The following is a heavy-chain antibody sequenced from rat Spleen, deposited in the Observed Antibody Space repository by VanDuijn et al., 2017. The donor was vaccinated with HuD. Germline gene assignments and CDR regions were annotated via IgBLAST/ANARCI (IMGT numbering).Heavy chain of an antibody. CDR2: ISYDGGST. J-gene: IGHJ2*01. Sequence: EVQLVESGGGLVQPGRSLKLSCAASGFTFSNYGMAWVRQAPKKGLEWVAYISYDGGSTYYRDSVKGRFTISRDNAKSTLYLQMNSLRSDDTATYYCARQGTRVYPDWGQGVMVTVSS. D-gene: IGHD1-4*01. CDR1: GFTFSNYG. V-gene: IGHV5-22*01. CDR3: ARQGTRVYPD.